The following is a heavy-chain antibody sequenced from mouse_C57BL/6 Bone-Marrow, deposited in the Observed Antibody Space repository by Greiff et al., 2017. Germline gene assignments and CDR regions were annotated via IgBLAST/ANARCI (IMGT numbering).Heavy chain of an antibody. CDR2: IYPGSGST. Sequence: QVQLQQPGAELVKPGASVKMSCKASGYTFTSYWITWVKQRPGQGLEWIGDIYPGSGSTNYNEKFKSKATLTVDTSSSTAYMQLSSLTSDDSSVYYYARRAFITTVVDNYWGQGTTLTVSS. J-gene: IGHJ2*01. CDR3: ARRAFITTVVDNY. D-gene: IGHD1-1*01. CDR1: GYTFTSYW. V-gene: IGHV1-55*01.